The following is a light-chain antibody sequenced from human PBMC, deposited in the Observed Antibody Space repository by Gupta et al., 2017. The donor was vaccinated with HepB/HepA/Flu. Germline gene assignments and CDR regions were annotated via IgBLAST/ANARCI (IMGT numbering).Light chain of an antibody. J-gene: IGLJ3*02. CDR3: GTWKSSLSTEG. Sequence: QSVFTQPPSVSAAPGQTVTISCSGSSSNLGNNYVPWYRQLPGTDPNLRSWLNNERPSGIPDRFAGSKSGTSSQLGITGRQTGDESVDDGGTWKSSLSTEGLGGGTTLTVL. CDR1: SSNLGNNY. V-gene: IGLV1-51*02. CDR2: LNN.